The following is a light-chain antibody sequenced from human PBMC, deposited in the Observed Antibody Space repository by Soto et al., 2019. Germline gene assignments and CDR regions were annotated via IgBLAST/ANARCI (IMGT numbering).Light chain of an antibody. CDR1: QRISSW. Sequence: DIQMTQSPCTLSSSVGDRVTITCRASQRISSWLAWYQEKPGNAPNLLIYDASSLKGGVPSRFGGSGSGTEFTLTISSLLPDDFATYFCQQYNSYPRTFGGGTKVEIK. V-gene: IGKV1-5*01. J-gene: IGKJ4*02. CDR3: QQYNSYPRT. CDR2: DAS.